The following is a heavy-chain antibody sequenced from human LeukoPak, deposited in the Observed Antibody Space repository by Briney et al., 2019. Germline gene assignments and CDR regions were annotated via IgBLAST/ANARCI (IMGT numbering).Heavy chain of an antibody. CDR3: ARYRGITDAFDI. CDR2: IYYTGST. V-gene: IGHV4-39*01. J-gene: IGHJ3*02. D-gene: IGHD3-10*01. CDR1: GGSISSSSYY. Sequence: PSETLSLTCTVSGGSISSSSYYWGWIRQPPGKGLEWIGCIYYTGSTYYNPSLKSRVTISVDTSKNQFSLKLSSVTAADTAVYYCARYRGITDAFDIWGQGTMVTVSS.